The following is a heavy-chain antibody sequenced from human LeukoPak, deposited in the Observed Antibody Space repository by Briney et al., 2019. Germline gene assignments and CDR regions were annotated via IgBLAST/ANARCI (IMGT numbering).Heavy chain of an antibody. J-gene: IGHJ4*02. CDR2: IYYSGST. D-gene: IGHD5-24*01. CDR1: GCSISSYY. Sequence: SETLSLTCTVSGCSISSYYWSWIRQPPGKGLEWIGYIYYSGSTNYNPSLKSRVTISVDTSKNQFSPKLSSVTAADTAVYYCARHAHREMATIHFANWGQGTQVTVSS. CDR3: ARHAHREMATIHFAN. V-gene: IGHV4-59*08.